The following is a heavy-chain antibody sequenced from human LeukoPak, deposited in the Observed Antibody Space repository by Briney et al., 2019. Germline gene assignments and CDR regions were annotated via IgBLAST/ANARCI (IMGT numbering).Heavy chain of an antibody. V-gene: IGHV6-1*01. CDR3: ARVGEQWLVFFDY. CDR2: TYYRSKWYN. D-gene: IGHD6-19*01. J-gene: IGHJ4*02. CDR1: GDGVSSNSAA. Sequence: SQTLSLTCAISGDGVSSNSAAWNWIRQCPSRGLEWLGRTYYRSKWYNDYAVSVKSRITINPDTSKNQFSLQLNSVTPEDTAVYYCARVGEQWLVFFDYWGQGTLVTVSS.